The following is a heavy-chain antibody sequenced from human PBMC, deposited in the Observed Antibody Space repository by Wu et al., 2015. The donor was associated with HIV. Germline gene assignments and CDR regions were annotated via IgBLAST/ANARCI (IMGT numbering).Heavy chain of an antibody. CDR2: ISAYIGNT. Sequence: QVQLVQSGAEVKKPGASVKVSCKASGYTFTSYGISWVRQAPGQGLEWMGWISAYIGNTNYAQKLQGRVTMTTDTSTSTAYMELRSLRSDDTAVYYCARDLISPDCSSTRCLGMDVVGPRGPRVTVSS. D-gene: IGHD2-2*01. J-gene: IGHJ6*02. V-gene: IGHV1-18*01. CDR1: GYTFTSYG. CDR3: ARDLISPDCSSTRCLGMDV.